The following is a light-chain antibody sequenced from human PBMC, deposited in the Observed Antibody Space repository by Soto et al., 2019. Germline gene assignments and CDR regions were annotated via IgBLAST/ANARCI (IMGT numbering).Light chain of an antibody. CDR1: QSISSY. J-gene: IGKJ2*01. CDR2: AAS. CDR3: QQSYSTPYT. V-gene: IGKV1-39*01. Sequence: DIQMTQSPSSLSASVGDRVTITCRASQSISSYLNWYQQKPGKAAMLRIYAASSLQSGVPSRFSGSGSGTDFTLTISSLQPEDFATYYCQQSYSTPYTFGQGTKLEIK.